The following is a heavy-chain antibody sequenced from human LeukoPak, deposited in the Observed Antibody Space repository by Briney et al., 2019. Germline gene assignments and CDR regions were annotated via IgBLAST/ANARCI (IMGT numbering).Heavy chain of an antibody. V-gene: IGHV3-9*01. D-gene: IGHD6-19*01. J-gene: IGHJ6*02. Sequence: PGGSLRLSCAASGFTFDDYAMHWVRQAPGKGLEWVSGISWNSGSIGYADSVKGRFTISRDNAKNSLYLQMNSLRAEDTALYYCAKDRAVAGPDYYYYYGMDVWGQGTTVTVSS. CDR3: AKDRAVAGPDYYYYYGMDV. CDR2: ISWNSGSI. CDR1: GFTFDDYA.